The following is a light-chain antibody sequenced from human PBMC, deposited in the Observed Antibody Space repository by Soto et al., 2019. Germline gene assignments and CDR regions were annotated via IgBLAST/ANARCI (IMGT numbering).Light chain of an antibody. J-gene: IGKJ2*01. Sequence: EIVLTQSPATLSLSPGERATLSCRASQSVGTYLAWYQHNPGQAPRLLIYDASNRATGIPARFSGSGSGTGFTLTISSTEPEDCAVYYCQQRYNWPNTFGQGTKLEIK. CDR2: DAS. CDR1: QSVGTY. V-gene: IGKV3-11*01. CDR3: QQRYNWPNT.